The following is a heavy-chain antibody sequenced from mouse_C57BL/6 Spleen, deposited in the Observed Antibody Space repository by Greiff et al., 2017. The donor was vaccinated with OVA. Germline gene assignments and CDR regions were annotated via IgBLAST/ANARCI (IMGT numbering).Heavy chain of an antibody. CDR2: INPNNGGT. J-gene: IGHJ1*03. V-gene: IGHV1-18*01. Sequence: VQLQQSGPELVKPGASVKIPCKASGYTFTDYNMDWVKQSHGKSLEWIGDINPNNGGTIYNQKFKGKATLTVDKSSSTAYMELRSLTSEDTAVYYCARRGNYGRYFDVWGTGTTVTVSS. D-gene: IGHD2-1*01. CDR3: ARRGNYGRYFDV. CDR1: GYTFTDYN.